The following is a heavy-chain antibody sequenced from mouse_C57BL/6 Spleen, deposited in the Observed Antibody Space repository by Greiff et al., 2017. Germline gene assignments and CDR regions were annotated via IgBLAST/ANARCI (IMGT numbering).Heavy chain of an antibody. D-gene: IGHD2-1*01. Sequence: QVQLKQSGPELVKPGASVKISCKASGYAFSSSWMNWVKQRPGKGLEWIGRIYPGDGDTNYNGKFKGKATLTADKSSSTAYMQLSSLTSEDSAVYFCARSRGNYGGNYFDYWGQGTTLTVSS. CDR3: ARSRGNYGGNYFDY. CDR1: GYAFSSSW. J-gene: IGHJ2*01. V-gene: IGHV1-82*01. CDR2: IYPGDGDT.